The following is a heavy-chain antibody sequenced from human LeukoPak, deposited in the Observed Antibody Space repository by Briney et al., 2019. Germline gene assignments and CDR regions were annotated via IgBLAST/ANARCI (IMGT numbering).Heavy chain of an antibody. J-gene: IGHJ4*02. CDR3: ARDPYYYDSSGYYGEGFDY. Sequence: GGSLRLSCAASGFTFRAYSMNWVRQAPGKGLEWVSYISSSSTIYYADSVKGRFTISRDNAKNSLYLQVNSLRAEDMAVYYCARDPYYYDSSGYYGEGFDYWGQGTLVTVSS. V-gene: IGHV3-48*04. D-gene: IGHD3-22*01. CDR1: GFTFRAYS. CDR2: ISSSSTI.